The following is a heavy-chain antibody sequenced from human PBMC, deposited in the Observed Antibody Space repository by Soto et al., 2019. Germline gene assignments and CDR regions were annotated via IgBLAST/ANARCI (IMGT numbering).Heavy chain of an antibody. Sequence: EVQLVESGGGLVKPGGSLRLSCAASGFTFSNAWMSWVRQAPGKGLEWVGRIKSKTDGGKTDYAAPVKGRFTISRDDSKNTLYLQMNSLKTEDTAVYYCTTDGDPYFVWGQGTLVTVSS. CDR1: GFTFSNAW. CDR2: IKSKTDGGKT. D-gene: IGHD4-17*01. V-gene: IGHV3-15*01. J-gene: IGHJ4*02. CDR3: TTDGDPYFV.